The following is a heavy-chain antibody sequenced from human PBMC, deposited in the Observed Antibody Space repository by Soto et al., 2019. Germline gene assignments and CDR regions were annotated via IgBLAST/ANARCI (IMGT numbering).Heavy chain of an antibody. CDR1: GFTFSSYG. Sequence: QVQLVESGGGVIQPGRSLRLSCAASGFTFSSYGMHWVHQAPGKGLEWVALIWFDGGNKYYADSVKGRFTISRDNSKNMLYLQMNSLRAEDTALYYCARDTEKLDYWGQGTLVTVSS. CDR2: IWFDGGNK. J-gene: IGHJ4*02. CDR3: ARDTEKLDY. V-gene: IGHV3-33*01. D-gene: IGHD2-15*01.